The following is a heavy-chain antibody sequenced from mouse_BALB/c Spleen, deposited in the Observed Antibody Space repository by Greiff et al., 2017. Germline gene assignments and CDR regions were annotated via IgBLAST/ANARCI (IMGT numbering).Heavy chain of an antibody. V-gene: IGHV1-69*02. CDR3: TRGEYYFDY. J-gene: IGHJ2*01. CDR2: IYPSDSYT. CDR1: GYTFTSYW. Sequence: QVQLQQPGAELVRPGASVKLSCKASGYTFTSYWINWVKQRPGQGLEWIGNIYPSDSYTNYNQKFKDKATLTVDKSSSTAYMQLSSPTSEDSAVYYCTRGEYYFDYWGQGTTLTVSS.